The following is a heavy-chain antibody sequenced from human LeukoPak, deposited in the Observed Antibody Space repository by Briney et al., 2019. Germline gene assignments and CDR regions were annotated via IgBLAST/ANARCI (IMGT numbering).Heavy chain of an antibody. D-gene: IGHD2-8*02. CDR2: IKQDGGEK. CDR3: ARNQHWSRDI. J-gene: IGHJ4*02. CDR1: GFTFSSYW. V-gene: IGHV3-7*01. Sequence: GGSLRLSCAASGFTFSSYWMSWVRQAPGKGLEWVANIKQDGGEKYYVDSVEGRFTISRDNAKNSLFLQMNSLRVDDTAVYYCARNQHWSRDIWGQGILVTVSS.